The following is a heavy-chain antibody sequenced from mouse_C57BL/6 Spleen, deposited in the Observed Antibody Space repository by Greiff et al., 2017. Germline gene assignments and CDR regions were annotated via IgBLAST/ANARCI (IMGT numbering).Heavy chain of an antibody. Sequence: EVQLVESGGGLVQPKGSLKLSCAASGFSFNTYAMNWVRQAPGKGLEWVARIRSKSNNYATYYADSVKDRFTISRDDSESMLYLQMNNLKTEDTAMYYCVRANWEGNYFDYWGQGTTLTVSS. J-gene: IGHJ2*01. CDR2: IRSKSNNYAT. D-gene: IGHD4-1*01. CDR1: GFSFNTYA. V-gene: IGHV10-1*01. CDR3: VRANWEGNYFDY.